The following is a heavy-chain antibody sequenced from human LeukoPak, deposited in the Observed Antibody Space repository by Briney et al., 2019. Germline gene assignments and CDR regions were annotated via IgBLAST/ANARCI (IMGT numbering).Heavy chain of an antibody. CDR1: GFTFDDYA. J-gene: IGHJ4*02. CDR2: ISWDGGST. Sequence: GGSLRLSCAASGFTFDDYAMHWVRQAPGKGLEWVSLISWDGGSTYYADSVKGRFTISSDNSKNSLYLQMNSLRAEDTALYYCAKGSLMVRGAGVDYWGQGTLVTVSS. CDR3: AKGSLMVRGAGVDY. D-gene: IGHD3-10*01. V-gene: IGHV3-43D*03.